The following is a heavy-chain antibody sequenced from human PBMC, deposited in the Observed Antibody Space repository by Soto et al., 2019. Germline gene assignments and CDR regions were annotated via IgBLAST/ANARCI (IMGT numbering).Heavy chain of an antibody. CDR2: ISGSGGST. J-gene: IGHJ5*02. CDR1: GLTFSSYA. V-gene: IGHV3-23*01. D-gene: IGHD3-9*01. CDR3: AKESSRPYYDILTGYYKFFDP. Sequence: GGSLRLSCAASGLTFSSYAMSWVRQAPGKGLEWVSAISGSGGSTYYADSVKGRFTISRDNSKNTLYLQRNSLRAEDTAVYYCAKESSRPYYDILTGYYKFFDPWGQGTLVTVSS.